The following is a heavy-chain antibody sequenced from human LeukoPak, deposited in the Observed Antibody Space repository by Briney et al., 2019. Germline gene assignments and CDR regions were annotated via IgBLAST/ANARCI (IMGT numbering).Heavy chain of an antibody. D-gene: IGHD1-26*01. CDR1: GYTFTSYG. CDR3: ARDSGSYFPDYYYGMDV. J-gene: IGHJ6*02. V-gene: IGHV1-18*01. Sequence: GASVKVSCKASGYTFTSYGISWGRQAPGQGVEWLGWISAYNGNTNYAQKLQGRVTMTTDTSTSTAYMELRSLRSDDTAVYYCARDSGSYFPDYYYGMDVWGQGTTVTVSS. CDR2: ISAYNGNT.